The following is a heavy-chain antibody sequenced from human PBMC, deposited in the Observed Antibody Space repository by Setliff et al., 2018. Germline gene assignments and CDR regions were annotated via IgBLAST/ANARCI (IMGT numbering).Heavy chain of an antibody. CDR2: IFGSGST. J-gene: IGHJ4*02. D-gene: IGHD1-1*01. V-gene: IGHV4-4*07. CDR1: RGSINSHY. Sequence: PSETLSLTCTVSRGSINSHYWSWIRQPAGKGLEWIGRIFGSGSTNYNPSLESRVTMSIDTSKNQFFLKVRSVTAADTAVYYCARDRGSNNSPEDFDYWGLGTLVTVSS. CDR3: ARDRGSNNSPEDFDY.